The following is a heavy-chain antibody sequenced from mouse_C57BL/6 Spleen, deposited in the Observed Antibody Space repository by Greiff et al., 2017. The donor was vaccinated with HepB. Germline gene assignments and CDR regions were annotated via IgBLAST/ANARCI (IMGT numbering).Heavy chain of an antibody. CDR3: TRYPDGYYYAMDY. J-gene: IGHJ4*01. CDR2: IDPETGGT. Sequence: QVQLQQSGAELVRPGASVTLSCKASGYTFTDYEMHWVKQTPVHGLEWIGAIDPETGGTAYNQKFKGKAILTADKSSSTAYMELRSLTSEDSAVYYCTRYPDGYYYAMDYWGQGTSVTVSS. D-gene: IGHD2-3*01. V-gene: IGHV1-15*01. CDR1: GYTFTDYE.